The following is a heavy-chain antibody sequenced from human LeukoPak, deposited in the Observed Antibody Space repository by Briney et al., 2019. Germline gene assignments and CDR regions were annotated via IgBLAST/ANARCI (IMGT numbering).Heavy chain of an antibody. J-gene: IGHJ6*02. CDR1: GYSFTSYW. V-gene: IGHV5-10-1*01. CDR2: IDPSDSYT. Sequence: GESLKISCKGSGYSFTSYWISWVRQMPGKGLEWMGRIDPSDSYTNYSPSFQGHVTISADKSISTAYLQWSSLKASDTAMYYCARPGRDCSGGSGYNPTHGMDVWGQGTTVTVSS. CDR3: ARPGRDCSGGSGYNPTHGMDV. D-gene: IGHD2-15*01.